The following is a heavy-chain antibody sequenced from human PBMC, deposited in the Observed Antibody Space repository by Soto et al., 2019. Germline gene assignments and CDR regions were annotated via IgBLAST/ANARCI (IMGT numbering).Heavy chain of an antibody. V-gene: IGHV3-66*01. CDR1: GFTVSSNY. CDR2: IYSGGST. CDR3: ARDLYYYDSSGYYYSYYGMDV. Sequence: VGSLRLSCAASGFTVSSNYMSWVRQAPGKGLEWVSVIYSGGSTYYADSVKGRFTISRHNSKNTLYLQMNSLRAEDTAVYYCARDLYYYDSSGYYYSYYGMDVWGQGTTVTVSS. D-gene: IGHD3-22*01. J-gene: IGHJ6*02.